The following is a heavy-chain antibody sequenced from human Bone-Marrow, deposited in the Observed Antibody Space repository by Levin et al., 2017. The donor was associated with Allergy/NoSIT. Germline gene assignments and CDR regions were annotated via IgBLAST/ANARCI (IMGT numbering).Heavy chain of an antibody. J-gene: IGHJ6*02. D-gene: IGHD6-13*01. CDR2: IRSSGTTI. CDR1: GVTFSSYE. Sequence: GGSLRLSCAASGVTFSSYEMSWVRQAPGKGLEWVSYIRSSGTTIYYADSVKGRFTISRDNAENSLYLQMNSLRADDTAVYYCARVYSSSAGKGMDVWGQGTTVTVSS. V-gene: IGHV3-48*03. CDR3: ARVYSSSAGKGMDV.